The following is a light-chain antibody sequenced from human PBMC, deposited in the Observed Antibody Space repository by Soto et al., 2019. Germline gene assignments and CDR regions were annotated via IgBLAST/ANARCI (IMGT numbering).Light chain of an antibody. CDR3: QQRSHWPPA. CDR1: QSVSSY. Sequence: EIVLTQSPATLSLSPGERATLSCRASQSVSSYLAWYQQKPGQAPRLLIYDASNRATGIPARFSGSGSGTDFPLTIISLEPEDFAVYYCQQRSHWPPAFGQGTKVEIK. CDR2: DAS. V-gene: IGKV3-11*01. J-gene: IGKJ2*01.